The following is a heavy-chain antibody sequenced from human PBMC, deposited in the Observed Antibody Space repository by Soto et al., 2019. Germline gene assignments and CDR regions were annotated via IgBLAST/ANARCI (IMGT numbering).Heavy chain of an antibody. CDR3: QGFTIFGVVHSNYYGMDV. D-gene: IGHD3-3*01. CDR2: IYYSGST. CDR1: GGSISSGDYY. V-gene: IGHV4-30-4*01. J-gene: IGHJ6*02. Sequence: SETLCLTCTVAGGSISSGDYYWSWISQPPGKGLEWIGYIYYSGSTYYNPSLKSRVTISVDTSKNQFSLKLSSVTAADTAVYYCQGFTIFGVVHSNYYGMDVWGQGTTVTVSS.